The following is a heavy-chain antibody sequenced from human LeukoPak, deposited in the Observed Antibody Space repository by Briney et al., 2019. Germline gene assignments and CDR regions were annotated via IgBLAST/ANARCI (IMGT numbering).Heavy chain of an antibody. V-gene: IGHV1-2*02. Sequence: ASVNVSCKASGYTFTGYYMHWVRQAPGQGLEWMGWINPNSGGTNYAQKFQGRVTMTRDTSISTAYMELSRLRADDTAVYYCARDSRPRYRLQGWFDPWGQGTLVTVSS. CDR2: INPNSGGT. CDR3: ARDSRPRYRLQGWFDP. J-gene: IGHJ5*02. D-gene: IGHD6-6*01. CDR1: GYTFTGYY.